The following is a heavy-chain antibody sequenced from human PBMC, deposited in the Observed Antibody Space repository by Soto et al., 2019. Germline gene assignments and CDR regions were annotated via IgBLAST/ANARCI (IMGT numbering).Heavy chain of an antibody. V-gene: IGHV4-34*01. CDR3: ATSQYYDILTGYNVFDY. CDR1: GGSFSGYY. CDR2: INHSGST. D-gene: IGHD3-9*01. Sequence: KPSETLSLTCAVYGGSFSGYYWSWIRQPPGKGLEWIGEINHSGSTNYNPSLKSRVTISVDTSKNQFSLKLSSVTAADTAVYYCATSQYYDILTGYNVFDYWGQGTLVTVSS. J-gene: IGHJ4*02.